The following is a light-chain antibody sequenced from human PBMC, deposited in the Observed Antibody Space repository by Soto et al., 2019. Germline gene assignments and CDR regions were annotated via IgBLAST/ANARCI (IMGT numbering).Light chain of an antibody. V-gene: IGKV3-11*01. CDR1: QSVNSY. CDR2: DSS. CDR3: QQRSNWPLT. J-gene: IGKJ4*01. Sequence: EVVLTQSPDTLSLSPGERATLSCRASQSVNSYLAWYQQKPGQAPRLLIYDSSNRATGTPARFSGSGSGTDFTLTISSLEPEDFAFYYCQQRSNWPLTLGGGTKVEIK.